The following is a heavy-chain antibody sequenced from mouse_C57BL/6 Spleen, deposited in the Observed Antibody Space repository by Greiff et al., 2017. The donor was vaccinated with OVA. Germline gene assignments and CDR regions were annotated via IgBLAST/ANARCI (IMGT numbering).Heavy chain of an antibody. CDR3: ARSTTVVPYWYFDV. CDR1: GYSFTDYN. Sequence: VQLKESGPELVKPGASVKISCKDSGYSFTDYNMNWVKQSNGKSLEWIGVINPNYGTTSYNQKFKGKATLTVDQSSSTAYMQLNSLTSEDSAVYYCARSTTVVPYWYFDVWGTGTTVTVSS. J-gene: IGHJ1*03. CDR2: INPNYGTT. V-gene: IGHV1-39*01. D-gene: IGHD1-1*01.